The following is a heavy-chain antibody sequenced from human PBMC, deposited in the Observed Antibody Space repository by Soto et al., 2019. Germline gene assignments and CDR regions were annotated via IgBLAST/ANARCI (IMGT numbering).Heavy chain of an antibody. CDR3: AKWNGYGDH. V-gene: IGHV3-23*01. D-gene: IGHD1-1*01. CDR1: GFSLSTYG. J-gene: IGHJ4*02. CDR2: VSGGSGTT. Sequence: EVQLLESGGGLVQPGGSLRLSCTASGFSLSTYGVTWVRQAPGKGLEWVSGVSGGSGTTHYADSVKGRFTITTDNSENTAYLQMNSLRVEDTAVYYCAKWNGYGDHWGKGTLVTVS.